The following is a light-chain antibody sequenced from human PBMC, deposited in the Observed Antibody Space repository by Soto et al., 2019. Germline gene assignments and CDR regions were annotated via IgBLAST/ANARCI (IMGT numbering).Light chain of an antibody. V-gene: IGKV1-27*01. CDR1: QGISNY. Sequence: DIQMTQSPSSLSASVGDRVTITCRASQGISNYLAWYQQKPGKVPKLLIYAASTLQSGVPSRFSGSGSGTDFTLTISSLQPEDVATYYCQQSYSSLGFTFGPGTKVDL. CDR2: AAS. J-gene: IGKJ3*01. CDR3: QQSYSSLGFT.